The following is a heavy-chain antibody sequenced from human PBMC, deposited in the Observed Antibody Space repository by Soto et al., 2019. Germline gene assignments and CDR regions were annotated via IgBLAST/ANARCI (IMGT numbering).Heavy chain of an antibody. V-gene: IGHV3-53*04. CDR1: GFTVSSDY. J-gene: IGHJ3*02. CDR3: ARGGYGDYKVDAFDI. Sequence: EVQLVESGGGLVQPGGSLRLSCAASGFTVSSDYMSWVRQAPGKGLEWVSVIYSGGSKYYADSVKGRFTISRHNSKNTLYLQMNSLRAEDTAVYYCARGGYGDYKVDAFDIWGQGRMVTVSS. D-gene: IGHD4-17*01. CDR2: IYSGGSK.